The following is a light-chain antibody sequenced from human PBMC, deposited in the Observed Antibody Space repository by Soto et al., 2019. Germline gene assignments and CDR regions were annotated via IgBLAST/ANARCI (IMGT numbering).Light chain of an antibody. CDR1: QGIGSA. CDR2: DAS. J-gene: IGKJ1*01. V-gene: IGKV1-13*02. CDR3: QQFNSVPRT. Sequence: AIPLTQSPSSLSASVGDRVTITCRARQGIGSALAWYQQKPGKAPKLLIYDASSLESGVPSSFSGSGSGTDFTLTISSLQPEDFATHYCQQFNSVPRTFGQGTKVEVK.